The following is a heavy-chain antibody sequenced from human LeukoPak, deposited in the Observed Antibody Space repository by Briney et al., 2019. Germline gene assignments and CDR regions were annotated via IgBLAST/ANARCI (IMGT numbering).Heavy chain of an antibody. CDR2: IRNDGTIK. CDR3: AKTGSSSWGYFDY. CDR1: GFTFSTYG. V-gene: IGHV3-30*02. Sequence: GGSLRLSCATSGFTFSTYGMHWVRQAPGKGLEWVAFIRNDGTIKYYADSVKGRFTISRDNSKNTLYLQMNSLRAEDTAVYYCAKTGSSSWGYFDYWGQGTLVTVSS. D-gene: IGHD6-13*01. J-gene: IGHJ4*02.